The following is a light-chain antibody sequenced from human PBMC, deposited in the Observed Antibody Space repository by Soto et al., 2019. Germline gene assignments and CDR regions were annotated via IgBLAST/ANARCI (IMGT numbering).Light chain of an antibody. Sequence: QSVLTQSPSASGTPGQRVTMSCSGSRSNLGSNSVSWYQQLPGTVPKLLIYVSNERPLGVPDRFSGSKSGTSASLAISRLQSEDEAHYYCAVWDDGLDAWMFGGGTKLTVL. CDR2: VSN. V-gene: IGLV1-44*01. CDR3: AVWDDGLDAWM. J-gene: IGLJ3*02. CDR1: RSNLGSNS.